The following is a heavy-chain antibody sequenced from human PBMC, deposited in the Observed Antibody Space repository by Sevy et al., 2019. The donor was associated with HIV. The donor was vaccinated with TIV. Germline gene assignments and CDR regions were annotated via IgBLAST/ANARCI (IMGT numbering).Heavy chain of an antibody. J-gene: IGHJ4*02. CDR2: IKQDGSEK. CDR1: GFTFNNYW. D-gene: IGHD1-20*01. V-gene: IGHV3-7*01. CDR3: ARSWYYWGRMGY. Sequence: GGSLRLSCAASGFTFNNYWMTWVRQAPGKGLEWVANIKQDGSEKYYMQSVKGRFNISRDNSMNSLYLQLNGLGAEDTAGYYCARSWYYWGRMGYWGQGTLVTVSS.